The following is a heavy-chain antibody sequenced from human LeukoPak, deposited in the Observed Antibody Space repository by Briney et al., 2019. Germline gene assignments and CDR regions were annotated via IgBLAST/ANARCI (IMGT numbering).Heavy chain of an antibody. Sequence: SETLSLTCAVYGGSFSGYYWSWIRQPPGKGLEWIGEINHSGSTNYNPSLKSRVTISVDTSKNQFSLKLSSVTAADTAVYYCARGNTSPGVGATEIDYWGQGTLVTVSS. D-gene: IGHD1-26*01. CDR2: INHSGST. J-gene: IGHJ4*02. V-gene: IGHV4-34*01. CDR3: ARGNTSPGVGATEIDY. CDR1: GGSFSGYY.